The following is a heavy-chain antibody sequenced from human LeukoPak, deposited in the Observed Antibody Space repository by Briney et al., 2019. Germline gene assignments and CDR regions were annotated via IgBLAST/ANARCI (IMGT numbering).Heavy chain of an antibody. CDR1: GGTFSSYA. D-gene: IGHD2-15*01. Sequence: GASVKVSCKASGGTFSSYAISWVRQAPGQGLEWIGGIIPIFGTANYAQKFQGRVTITTDESTSTAYMEVSSLRSEDTAVYYCGRKAGDCGGGSCYSIDYWGQGTLVTVSS. V-gene: IGHV1-69*05. CDR3: GRKAGDCGGGSCYSIDY. J-gene: IGHJ4*02. CDR2: IIPIFGTA.